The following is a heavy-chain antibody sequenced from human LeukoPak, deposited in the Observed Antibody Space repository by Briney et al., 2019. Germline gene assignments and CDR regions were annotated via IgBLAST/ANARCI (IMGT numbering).Heavy chain of an antibody. V-gene: IGHV4-30-2*01. Sequence: SQTLSLTCTVSGGSISSGGYYWSWIRQPPGKGLEWIGYIYPSGSTYYNPSLKSRVTISVDRSKNQFSLKLSSVTAADTAVYYCARGFSSSWSKASLAFDIWGQGTMVTVSS. D-gene: IGHD6-6*01. CDR1: GGSISSGGYY. CDR3: ARGFSSSWSKASLAFDI. CDR2: IYPSGST. J-gene: IGHJ3*02.